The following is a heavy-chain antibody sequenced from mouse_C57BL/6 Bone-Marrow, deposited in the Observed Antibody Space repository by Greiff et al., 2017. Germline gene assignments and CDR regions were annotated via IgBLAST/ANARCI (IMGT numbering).Heavy chain of an antibody. D-gene: IGHD2-5*01. CDR2: IDPENGDT. J-gene: IGHJ3*01. Sequence: EVQLQQSGAELVRPGASVKLSCTASGFNIKDDYMHWVKQRPEQGLEWIGWIDPENGDTEYASKFQGKATITADTSSNTAYLQLSSLTSEDTAVYYCTDSNYVWCADWGQGTLVTVSA. CDR3: TDSNYVWCAD. CDR1: GFNIKDDY. V-gene: IGHV14-4*01.